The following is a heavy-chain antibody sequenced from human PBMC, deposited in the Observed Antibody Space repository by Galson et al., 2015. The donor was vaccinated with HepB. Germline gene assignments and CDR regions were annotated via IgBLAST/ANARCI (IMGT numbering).Heavy chain of an antibody. CDR1: GGSISSGGYY. Sequence: TLSLTCTVSGGSISSGGYYWSWIRQHPGKGLEWIGYIYYSGSTYYNPSLKSRVTISVDTSKNQFSLKLGSVTAADTAVYYCARGRSTVTTRGYFDYWGQGTLVTVSS. D-gene: IGHD4-17*01. J-gene: IGHJ4*02. V-gene: IGHV4-31*03. CDR2: IYYSGST. CDR3: ARGRSTVTTRGYFDY.